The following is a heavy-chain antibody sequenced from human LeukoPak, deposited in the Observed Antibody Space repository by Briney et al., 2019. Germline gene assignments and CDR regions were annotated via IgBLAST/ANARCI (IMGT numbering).Heavy chain of an antibody. D-gene: IGHD6-19*01. J-gene: IGHJ4*02. V-gene: IGHV3-21*03. CDR1: GFSFSSYR. CDR2: VSNSGDYI. Sequence: GGSLRLSCAASGFSFSSYRMNWVRQAPGKGLEWVSSVSNSGDYIHYADSVKGRFTISRDNSKNSLYLQMNSLKTEDTAVYYCTSYTIAVSGTPLYWGQGTLVTVSS. CDR3: TSYTIAVSGTPLY.